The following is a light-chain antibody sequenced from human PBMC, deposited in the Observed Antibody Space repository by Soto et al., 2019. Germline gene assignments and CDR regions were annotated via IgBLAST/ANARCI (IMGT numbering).Light chain of an antibody. J-gene: IGKJ1*01. CDR1: QSLLYSNGYNY. CDR3: MQTLQTPRT. CDR2: LGS. Sequence: DTVMTQSPLSLPVTPGEPASISCRSSQSLLYSNGYNYLDWYLQKPGQSPQLLIYLGSNRASGVPDRFSGSGSGTDFTLEISRVEAEDVGVYYCMQTLQTPRTFGQGTKVEIE. V-gene: IGKV2-28*01.